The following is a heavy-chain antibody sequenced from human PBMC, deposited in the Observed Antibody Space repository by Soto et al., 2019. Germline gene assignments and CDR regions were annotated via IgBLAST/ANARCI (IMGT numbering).Heavy chain of an antibody. D-gene: IGHD4-17*01. V-gene: IGHV1-8*01. CDR1: GYTFTSYD. J-gene: IGHJ4*02. Sequence: GASVKVSCKASGYTFTSYDINWVRQATGQGLEWMGWMNPNSGNTGYAQKFQGRVTMTRNTSISTAYMELSSLRSEDTAVYHCERGLDYGDYDTDYWGQGTLVTVSS. CDR2: MNPNSGNT. CDR3: ERGLDYGDYDTDY.